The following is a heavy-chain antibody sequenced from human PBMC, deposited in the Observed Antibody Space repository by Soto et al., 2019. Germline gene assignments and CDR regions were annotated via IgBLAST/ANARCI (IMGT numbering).Heavy chain of an antibody. CDR1: GGTFSSYT. CDR2: IIPILGIA. J-gene: IGHJ6*02. CDR3: ARDQGYSSSFAGMDV. D-gene: IGHD6-13*01. Sequence: GASVKVSCKASGGTFSSYTISWVRQAPGQGLEWMGRIIPILGIANYAQKFQGRVTITADKSTSTAYMELSSLRSEDAAVYYCARDQGYSSSFAGMDVWGQGTTVTVSS. V-gene: IGHV1-69*04.